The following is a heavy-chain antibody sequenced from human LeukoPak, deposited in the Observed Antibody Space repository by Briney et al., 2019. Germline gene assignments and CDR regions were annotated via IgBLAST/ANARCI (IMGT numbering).Heavy chain of an antibody. CDR1: GFSFSNYW. Sequence: GSLRLSCTASGFSFSNYWMSWVRQAPGKGLEWVGHAKRDGSETYYVDSVKGRFTVSRDNVKNSLFLQMNSLRVEDTAMYYCARDLPSSGYWYRDAFDIWGQGTMVTVSS. CDR3: ARDLPSSGYWYRDAFDI. CDR2: AKRDGSET. V-gene: IGHV3-7*01. J-gene: IGHJ3*02. D-gene: IGHD3-22*01.